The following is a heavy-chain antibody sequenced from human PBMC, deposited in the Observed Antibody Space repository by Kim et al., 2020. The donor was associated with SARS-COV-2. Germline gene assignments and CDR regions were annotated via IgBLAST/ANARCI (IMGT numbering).Heavy chain of an antibody. CDR3: ARDLGIVVVPADPFDY. D-gene: IGHD2-2*03. J-gene: IGHJ4*02. Sequence: ASVKVSCKASGYTFTSYGISWVRQAPGQGLEWMGWISAYNGNTNYAQKLQGRVTMTTDTSTSIAYMELRSLRSDDTAVYYCARDLGIVVVPADPFDYWGQGTLVTVSS. CDR2: ISAYNGNT. V-gene: IGHV1-18*01. CDR1: GYTFTSYG.